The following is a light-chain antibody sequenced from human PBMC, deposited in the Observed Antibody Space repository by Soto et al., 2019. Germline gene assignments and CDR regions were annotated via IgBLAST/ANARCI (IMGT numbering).Light chain of an antibody. J-gene: IGKJ5*01. CDR3: QQYGSSGGIT. Sequence: EIVLTQSPGTLSLSPGERATLSCRASQSISTSYLAWYQQKPGQAPRLLIYGSSSRATGIPDRFSGSGSGTDFTLTISRLEPEDFAVYYCQQYGSSGGITFGHGTRLEIK. CDR1: QSISTSY. CDR2: GSS. V-gene: IGKV3-20*01.